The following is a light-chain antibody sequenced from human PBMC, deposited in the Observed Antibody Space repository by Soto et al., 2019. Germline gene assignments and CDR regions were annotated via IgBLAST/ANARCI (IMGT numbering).Light chain of an antibody. CDR3: QQHIGWPLT. Sequence: EIVLTQSPATLSLSPGERVTLSCRASQTVRSSLAWYQQKPGQAPRLIIYEASNRATGTPARFSGSGSGTDFTLTISSLEPEDFAVYYCQQHIGWPLTFGGGTKVEI. CDR1: QTVRSS. J-gene: IGKJ4*01. CDR2: EAS. V-gene: IGKV3-11*01.